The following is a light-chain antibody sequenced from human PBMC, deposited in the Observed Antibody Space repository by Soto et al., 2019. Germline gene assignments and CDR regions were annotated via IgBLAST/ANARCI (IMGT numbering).Light chain of an antibody. CDR2: GNS. J-gene: IGLJ2*01. CDR3: QSYDSSLSCNVV. V-gene: IGLV1-40*01. CDR1: SSNIGAGYD. Sequence: QSVLTQPPSVSGAPGQRVTISCTGSSSNIGAGYDVHWYQKLPGTAPKLLIYGNSNRPSGVPDRFSGSKSGTSASLAITGLQAEDEADYYCQSYDSSLSCNVVFGGGTKVTVL.